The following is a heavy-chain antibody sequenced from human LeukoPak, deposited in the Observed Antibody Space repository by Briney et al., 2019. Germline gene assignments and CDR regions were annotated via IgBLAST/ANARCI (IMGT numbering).Heavy chain of an antibody. CDR3: ARSYDFWSGPPFDP. CDR2: INPNSGGT. CDR1: GYTFTGHY. D-gene: IGHD3-3*01. Sequence: VASVKVSCKASGYTFTGHYMHWGRQAPGQGLEWMGWINPNSGGTKYAQKFQGRVTLTRDTSISTAYMELSRLRCDDTAVYYCARSYDFWSGPPFDPWGQGTLVTVSS. V-gene: IGHV1-2*02. J-gene: IGHJ5*02.